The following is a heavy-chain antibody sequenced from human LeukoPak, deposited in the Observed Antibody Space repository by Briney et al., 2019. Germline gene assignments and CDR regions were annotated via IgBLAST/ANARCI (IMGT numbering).Heavy chain of an antibody. CDR1: GYLFINYG. Sequence: GASVRVSFKASGYLFINYGITWLRQAPGQGLECMGWISPYSGNTDYAQKLQGRVTMTTDRSTTTAYMELRTLGFDDTAVYYCARTSGVSVAGSPYYFDFWGQGTLITVSS. CDR2: ISPYSGNT. D-gene: IGHD6-13*01. CDR3: ARTSGVSVAGSPYYFDF. V-gene: IGHV1-18*01. J-gene: IGHJ4*02.